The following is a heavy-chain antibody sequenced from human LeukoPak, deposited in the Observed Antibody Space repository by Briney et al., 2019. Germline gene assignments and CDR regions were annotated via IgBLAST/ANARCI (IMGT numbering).Heavy chain of an antibody. Sequence: ASVKVSCKASGYTFTRYTISWVRQAPGQGLEWMGWISAHNGNTGYAQKLQGRVTMTTDTSTSTAYMELRSLRSDDTAVYFCVRITIFVDYFDYWGQGTLVTVPS. D-gene: IGHD3-3*01. CDR3: VRITIFVDYFDY. CDR2: ISAHNGNT. J-gene: IGHJ4*02. V-gene: IGHV1-18*01. CDR1: GYTFTRYT.